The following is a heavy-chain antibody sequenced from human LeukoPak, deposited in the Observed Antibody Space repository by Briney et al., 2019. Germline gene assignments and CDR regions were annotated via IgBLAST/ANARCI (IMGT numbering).Heavy chain of an antibody. V-gene: IGHV3-23*01. CDR2: ISGSGGST. CDR1: GLTFSSYA. D-gene: IGHD5-18*01. CDR3: AKDVSRIQPPRYFDY. J-gene: IGHJ4*02. Sequence: GGSLRLSCAASGLTFSSYAMSWVRQAPGKGLEWVSAISGSGGSTYYADPVKGRFTISRDNSKNTLYLQMNSLRAEDTAVYYCAKDVSRIQPPRYFDYWGQGTLVTVSS.